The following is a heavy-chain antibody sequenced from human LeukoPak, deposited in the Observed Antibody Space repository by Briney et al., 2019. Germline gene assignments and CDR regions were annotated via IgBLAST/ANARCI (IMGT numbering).Heavy chain of an antibody. CDR3: ARDWGSGSHFDY. D-gene: IGHD3-16*01. CDR2: IIPIFGTA. J-gene: IGHJ4*02. V-gene: IGHV1-69*13. Sequence: SVKVSCKASGGTFSSYAISWVRQAPGQGLEWMGGIIPIFGTANYAQKFQGRVTITADESTSTAYMELSSLRSEDTAVYYCARDWGSGSHFDYWGQGTLVTVSS. CDR1: GGTFSSYA.